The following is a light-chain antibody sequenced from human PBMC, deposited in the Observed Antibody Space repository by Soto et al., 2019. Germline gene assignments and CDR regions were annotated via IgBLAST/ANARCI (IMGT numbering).Light chain of an antibody. CDR2: GNS. V-gene: IGLV1-40*01. CDR3: QSYDSSLNGRV. CDR1: SSNIGAGYD. J-gene: IGLJ1*01. Sequence: QSVLTQSPSVSGAPGQRVTISCTGSSSNIGAGYDVHWYQQLPGTAPKLLIYGNSNRPSGVPDRFSGSKSGTSASLAITGFQAEDEADYYCQSYDSSLNGRVFGTGTKLTVL.